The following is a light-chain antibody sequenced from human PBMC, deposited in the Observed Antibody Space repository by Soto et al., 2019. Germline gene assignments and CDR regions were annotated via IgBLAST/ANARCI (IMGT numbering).Light chain of an antibody. CDR2: LGS. J-gene: IGKJ1*01. CDR1: QSLLHSNGYNY. Sequence: EIVMTQSPLSLPVTPGEAASISCRSSQSLLHSNGYNYLDWYLQKPGQSPQLLIYLGSNRASGVPDRFSGSGSGTDFTLKINRVEAEDVGVYYCMQALQIPWTFGQGTKVEIK. CDR3: MQALQIPWT. V-gene: IGKV2-28*01.